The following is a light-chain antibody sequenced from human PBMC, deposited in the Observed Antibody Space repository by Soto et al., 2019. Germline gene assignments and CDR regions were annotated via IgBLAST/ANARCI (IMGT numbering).Light chain of an antibody. CDR3: GQFVSAPPRT. J-gene: IGKJ1*01. V-gene: IGKV3-20*01. Sequence: EIVLTQSPGTLSLSPGERATLSCRASQSVSSTFLAWYQQKPGQAPRLLILGVSNRATGIPDRFSGSGSGTDFTLTISRLEPEDFAVYYCGQFVSAPPRTFGQGTKVEIK. CDR1: QSVSSTF. CDR2: GVS.